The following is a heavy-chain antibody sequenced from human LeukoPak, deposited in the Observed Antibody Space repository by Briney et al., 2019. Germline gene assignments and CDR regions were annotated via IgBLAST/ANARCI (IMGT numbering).Heavy chain of an antibody. CDR2: FNPNSGGT. D-gene: IGHD3-16*01. CDR3: ARDLAHYYGMDV. CDR1: GYTFTGYY. V-gene: IGHV1-2*06. J-gene: IGHJ6*02. Sequence: GASVKVSCKASGYTFTGYYMHWVRQAPGQGLEWMGRFNPNSGGTNYAQKFQGRVTMTRDTSISTAYMELSRLRSDDTAVYYCARDLAHYYGMDVWGQGTTVTVSS.